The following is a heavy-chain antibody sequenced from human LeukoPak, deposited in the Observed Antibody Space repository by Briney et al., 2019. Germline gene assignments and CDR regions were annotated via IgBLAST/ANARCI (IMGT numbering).Heavy chain of an antibody. CDR3: ARDSDYSGNGNGDWFDP. D-gene: IGHD4-11*01. Sequence: ASVNVSCKASGFRFTSFGVSWVRQAPGQGLEWMGWISTYIGVTHYAEKFEDRVSTTIDTSTTTVYMELRSLRYDDTAVYYCARDSDYSGNGNGDWFDPWGQGTVVTVSS. CDR1: GFRFTSFG. CDR2: ISTYIGVT. V-gene: IGHV1-18*04. J-gene: IGHJ5*02.